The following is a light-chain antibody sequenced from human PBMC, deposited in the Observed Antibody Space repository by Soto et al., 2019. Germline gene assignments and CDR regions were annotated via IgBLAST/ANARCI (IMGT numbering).Light chain of an antibody. J-gene: IGKJ3*01. CDR3: QQYGSSPFT. CDR2: GAS. V-gene: IGKV3-20*01. CDR1: QSVNSN. Sequence: EIVMTQSPATLSVSPGERATLSCRASQSVNSNLAWYQQKPGQAPRLLIYGASSRATGIPDRFNGSGSGTDFTLTISRLEPEDFAVYYCQQYGSSPFTFGPGT.